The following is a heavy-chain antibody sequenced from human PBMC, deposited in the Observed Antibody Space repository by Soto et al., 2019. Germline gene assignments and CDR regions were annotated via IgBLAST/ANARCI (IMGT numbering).Heavy chain of an antibody. V-gene: IGHV3-23*01. D-gene: IGHD5-12*01. J-gene: IGHJ4*01. CDR1: GFTFSSYS. Sequence: GRSLRLSCAASGFTFSSYSMSWVRQAPGKGLEWVSSIGGSGATTYYADSVKGRFTISRENSKNRLYLQMNSLRAEDTAVYYCARARDGYHFFLDYWGQGTLVHVSS. CDR3: ARARDGYHFFLDY. CDR2: IGGSGATT.